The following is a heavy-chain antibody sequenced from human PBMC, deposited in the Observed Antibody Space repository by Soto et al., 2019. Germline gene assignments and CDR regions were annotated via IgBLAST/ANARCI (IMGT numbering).Heavy chain of an antibody. CDR1: GFTFSNVW. CDR3: TTDPLPTMDRGAGYFDY. J-gene: IGHJ4*02. CDR2: IKGEADGATT. Sequence: EVQLVESGGGFVKPGGSLRLSCAASGFTFSNVWMSWVRQAPGKGLEWVGRIKGEADGATTDYAAPVKGRFTISRDDSKNTMYLQRSSLKTEDTAVYYCTTDPLPTMDRGAGYFDYWGQGTLVTVSS. V-gene: IGHV3-15*01. D-gene: IGHD3-10*01.